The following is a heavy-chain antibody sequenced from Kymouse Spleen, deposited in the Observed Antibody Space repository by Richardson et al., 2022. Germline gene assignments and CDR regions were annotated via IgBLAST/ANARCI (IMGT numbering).Heavy chain of an antibody. D-gene: IGHD3-10*01. V-gene: IGHV3-73*02. Sequence: EVQLVESGGGLVQPGGSLKLSCAASGFTFSGSAMHWVRQASGKGLEWVGRIRSKANSYATAYAASVKGRFTISRDDSKNTAYLQMNSLKTEDTAVYYCTLWFGELFFDYWGQGTLVTVSS. CDR2: IRSKANSYAT. J-gene: IGHJ4*02. CDR3: TLWFGELFFDY. CDR1: GFTFSGSA.